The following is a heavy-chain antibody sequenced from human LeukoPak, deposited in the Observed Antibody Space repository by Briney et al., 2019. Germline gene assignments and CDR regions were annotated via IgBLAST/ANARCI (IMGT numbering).Heavy chain of an antibody. J-gene: IGHJ6*02. Sequence: SETLSLTCAVCGGSFSGYYWSWIRQPPGKGLEWIGEINHSGSTNYNPSLKSRVTISVDTSKNQFSLKLSSVTAADTAVYYCASQSDRSSSTSCYQGYGMDVWGQGTTVTVSS. CDR2: INHSGST. D-gene: IGHD2-2*01. V-gene: IGHV4-34*01. CDR1: GGSFSGYY. CDR3: ASQSDRSSSTSCYQGYGMDV.